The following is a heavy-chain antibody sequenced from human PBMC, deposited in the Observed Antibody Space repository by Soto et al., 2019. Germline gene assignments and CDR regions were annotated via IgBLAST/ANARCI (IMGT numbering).Heavy chain of an antibody. J-gene: IGHJ6*02. Sequence: SETLSLTCAVYGGSFSGYYWSWIRQPPGKGLEWIGEINHSGSTNYNPSLKSRVTISVDTSKNQFSLKLSSVTAADTAVYYCARQIRQYSGSYRYYYGIHGWRQGTTVTVPS. CDR2: INHSGST. CDR3: ARQIRQYSGSYRYYYGIHG. V-gene: IGHV4-34*01. D-gene: IGHD1-26*01. CDR1: GGSFSGYY.